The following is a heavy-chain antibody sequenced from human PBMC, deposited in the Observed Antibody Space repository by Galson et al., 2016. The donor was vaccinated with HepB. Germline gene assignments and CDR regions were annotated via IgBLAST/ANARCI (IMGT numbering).Heavy chain of an antibody. Sequence: SETLSLTCAVNRGSFSGYSWSWIRQPSGKGLEWIGDVNQSGSTNRNPSLRSRITISVDTSRKQFSLKLRSVTAADTAVYYCARGQWMWGLTGLDYWGQGTLVTVSS. D-gene: IGHD2-21*02. CDR1: RGSFSGYS. J-gene: IGHJ4*02. CDR2: VNQSGST. CDR3: ARGQWMWGLTGLDY. V-gene: IGHV4-34*01.